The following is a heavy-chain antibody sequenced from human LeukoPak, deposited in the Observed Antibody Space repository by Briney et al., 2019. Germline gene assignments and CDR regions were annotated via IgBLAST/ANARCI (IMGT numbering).Heavy chain of an antibody. V-gene: IGHV4-59*01. Sequence: SETLSLTCTVSGGSISTYYWSWIRQPPGKGLEWIGYIYYSGSTNYNPSLKSRVTISVDTSMNQFSLKLSSVTAADTAVYYCARDRGYYFGSGSYLGDWGQGTLVTVSS. CDR3: ARDRGYYFGSGSYLGD. J-gene: IGHJ4*02. CDR1: GGSISTYY. D-gene: IGHD3-10*01. CDR2: IYYSGST.